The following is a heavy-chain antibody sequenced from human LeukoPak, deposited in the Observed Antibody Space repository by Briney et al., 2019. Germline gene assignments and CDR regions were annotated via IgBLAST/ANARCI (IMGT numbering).Heavy chain of an antibody. CDR1: GDSISNSRHY. J-gene: IGHJ4*02. CDR3: ARGLRI. Sequence: SETLSLTCTVSGDSISNSRHYWSWIRQPAGKGLEWIGRIYPSGNTNYNPSLKSRATISLDTSKNQFSLNLKSVTAADTAVYYCARGLRIWGQGTLVTVSS. V-gene: IGHV4-61*02. D-gene: IGHD4-17*01. CDR2: IYPSGNT.